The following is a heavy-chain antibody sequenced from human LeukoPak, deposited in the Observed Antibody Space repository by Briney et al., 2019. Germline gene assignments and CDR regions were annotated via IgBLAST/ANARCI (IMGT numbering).Heavy chain of an antibody. D-gene: IGHD2-2*01. CDR2: IYYSGST. J-gene: IGHJ6*04. CDR1: GGSISSSSYY. V-gene: IGHV4-39*07. Sequence: PSETLSLTCTVSGGSISSSSYYWGWIRQPPGKGLEWIGSIYYSGSTYYNPSLKSRVTISVDTSKNQFSLKLSSVTAADTAVYYCARDSLWVVPAAISAVGHDYRTGLCVWGKGTTVTVSS. CDR3: ARDSLWVVPAAISAVGHDYRTGLCV.